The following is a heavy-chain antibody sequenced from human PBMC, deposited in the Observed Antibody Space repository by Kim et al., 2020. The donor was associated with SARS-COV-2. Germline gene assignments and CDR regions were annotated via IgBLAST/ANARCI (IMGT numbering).Heavy chain of an antibody. D-gene: IGHD1-26*01. J-gene: IGHJ6*02. Sequence: DSVKGQFTISRDNAKTSLYLKMNGLRAEDTAVYYCAGGAGGVARSYGMDVWGQGTTVTVSS. V-gene: IGHV3-7*03. CDR3: AGGAGGVARSYGMDV.